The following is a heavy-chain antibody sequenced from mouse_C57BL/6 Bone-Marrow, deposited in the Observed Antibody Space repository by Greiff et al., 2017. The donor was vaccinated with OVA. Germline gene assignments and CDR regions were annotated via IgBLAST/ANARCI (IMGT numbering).Heavy chain of an antibody. CDR3: ARQDYYGSSYVNYAMDY. CDR1: GFTFSDYY. J-gene: IGHJ4*01. V-gene: IGHV5-12*01. Sequence: EVKLVESGGGLVQPGGSLKLSCAASGFTFSDYYMYWVRQTPEKRLEWVAYISNGGGSTYYPDTVKGRFTISRDNAKNTLYLQMSRLKSEDTAMYYCARQDYYGSSYVNYAMDYWGQGTSVTVSS. D-gene: IGHD1-1*01. CDR2: ISNGGGST.